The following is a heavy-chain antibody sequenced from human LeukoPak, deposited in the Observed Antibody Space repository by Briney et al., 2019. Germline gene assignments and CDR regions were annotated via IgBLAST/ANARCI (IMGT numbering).Heavy chain of an antibody. D-gene: IGHD7-27*01. CDR1: GGTFSRYA. CDR2: IIPIFGTA. CDR3: ARGLGSATVRLDY. Sequence: SGKVSCKASGGTFSRYAISWVRQAPGQGLEWMGGIIPIFGTANYAQKFQGRVTITADESTSTAYMELSSLRSEDTAVYYCARGLGSATVRLDYWGQGTLVTVSS. J-gene: IGHJ4*02. V-gene: IGHV1-69*13.